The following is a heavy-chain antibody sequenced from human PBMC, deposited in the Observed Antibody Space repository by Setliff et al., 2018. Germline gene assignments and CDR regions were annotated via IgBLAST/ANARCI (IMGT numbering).Heavy chain of an antibody. CDR1: GRSFSDYY. CDR2: IYHSGST. D-gene: IGHD2-2*02. V-gene: IGHV4-34*01. Sequence: PSETLSLTCAIYGRSFSDYYWSWVRQPPGKGLEWIGEIYHSGSTNYNPSLKSRVTISVDTSKNQFSLKLSSVTAADTAVYYCARDRQYCSSPTCYSSYFYYYGMDVWG. CDR3: ARDRQYCSSPTCYSSYFYYYGMDV. J-gene: IGHJ6*01.